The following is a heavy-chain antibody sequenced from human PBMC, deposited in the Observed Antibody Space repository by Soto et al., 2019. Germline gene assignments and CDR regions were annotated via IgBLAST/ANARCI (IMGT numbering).Heavy chain of an antibody. CDR3: VRDSPGYSRGADD. Sequence: EVQLVESGGGLVKPGGSLRLTCAASGFSFIDAWMNWVRQVPGKGLEWVGHIKSRPAGGTTVYAAPVQGRFSISRDDSRNTVYLQMNSLRTEDTAQYYCVRDSPGYSRGADDWGQGTLVTVSS. D-gene: IGHD5-12*01. J-gene: IGHJ4*02. CDR1: GFSFIDAW. CDR2: IKSRPAGGTT. V-gene: IGHV3-15*07.